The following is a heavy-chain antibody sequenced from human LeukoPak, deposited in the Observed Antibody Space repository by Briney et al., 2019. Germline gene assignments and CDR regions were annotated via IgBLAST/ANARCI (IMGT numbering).Heavy chain of an antibody. Sequence: PSQTLSLSCTVSGGSISSGDYYWSWIRQPPGKGLHWIGYIYYSGSTYYNPSLKSRSTISIDTSKNQFSLQLTSVTAADTAVYYCGRDKHRSRWVDYWGQGTLVTVSS. CDR2: IYYSGST. V-gene: IGHV4-30-4*08. J-gene: IGHJ4*02. CDR1: GGSISSGDYY. CDR3: GRDKHRSRWVDY. D-gene: IGHD4-23*01.